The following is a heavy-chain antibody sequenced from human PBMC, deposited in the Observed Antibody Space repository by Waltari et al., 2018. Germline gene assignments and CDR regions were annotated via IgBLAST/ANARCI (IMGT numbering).Heavy chain of an antibody. D-gene: IGHD6-13*01. CDR2: IGGSGIST. V-gene: IGHV3-23*01. CDR3: AKDIAPAGTRYFDY. J-gene: IGHJ4*02. CDR1: GLTLSRYT. Sequence: EVQLLESGGGLVQPGGSLRLSCVASGLTLSRYTMSWVRQAPGKGLEWVSFIGGSGISTYYADSVKGRFTISRDNSKDTLYLQINSLRAEDTAVYYCAKDIAPAGTRYFDYWGQGTLVTVSS.